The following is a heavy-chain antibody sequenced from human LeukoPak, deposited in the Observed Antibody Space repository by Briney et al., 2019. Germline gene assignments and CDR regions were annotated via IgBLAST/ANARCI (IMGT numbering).Heavy chain of an antibody. V-gene: IGHV5-51*01. CDR3: ARLRWAAGDGYYFDY. Sequence: GESLKISCKGSGYSFTTYWIGWVRQMPGKGLEWMGVINPGNSDTRYSPSFQGQVTISADKSITTAYLQWSSLKASDTAMYYCARLRWAAGDGYYFDYWGQGTPVTVSS. CDR2: INPGNSDT. J-gene: IGHJ4*02. CDR1: GYSFTTYW. D-gene: IGHD6-13*01.